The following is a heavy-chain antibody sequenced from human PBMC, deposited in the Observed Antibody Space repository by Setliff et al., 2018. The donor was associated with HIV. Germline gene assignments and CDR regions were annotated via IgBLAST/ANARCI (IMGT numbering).Heavy chain of an antibody. J-gene: IGHJ4*02. V-gene: IGHV4-38-2*02. CDR1: GGSISSDCC. Sequence: SETLSLTCTVSGGSISSDCCWGWIRQPPGKGLEWIGNMCHGGTTYYNPSLKSRVTLSVDTSKNQFSLELSSVTASDTAVYRCASLYYISSWTSYFDSWGQGTLVTVSS. CDR3: ASLYYISSWTSYFDS. CDR2: MCHGGTT. D-gene: IGHD3-10*01.